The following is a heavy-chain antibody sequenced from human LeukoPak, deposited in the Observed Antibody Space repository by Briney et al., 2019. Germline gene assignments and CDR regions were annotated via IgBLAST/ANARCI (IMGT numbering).Heavy chain of an antibody. V-gene: IGHV3-30-3*02. D-gene: IGHD6-13*01. Sequence: GGSLRLSCAASGFTFSSYAMHWVRQAPGKGLEWVAVISHDGSNKYYADSVKGRFTISRDNSKNTLYLQMNSLRAEDTAVYYCAKPPRAAAGYYYYGMDVWGQGTTVTVSS. CDR1: GFTFSSYA. CDR3: AKPPRAAAGYYYYGMDV. CDR2: ISHDGSNK. J-gene: IGHJ6*02.